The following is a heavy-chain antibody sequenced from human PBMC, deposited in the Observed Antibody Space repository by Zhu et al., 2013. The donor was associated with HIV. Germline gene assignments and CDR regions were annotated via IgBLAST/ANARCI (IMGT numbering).Heavy chain of an antibody. CDR3: ARDFESFVKYMGYCSSTSCYVLAGDYYYGMDV. J-gene: IGHJ6*02. D-gene: IGHD2-2*01. V-gene: IGHV1-18*04. CDR2: ISAYNGNT. Sequence: QVQLVQSGAEVKKPGASVKVSCKASGYTFTSYGISWVRQAPGQGLEWMGWISAYNGNTNYAQKLQGRVTMTTDTSTSTAYMELRSLRSDDTAVYYCARDFESFVKYMGYCSSTSCYVLAGDYYYGMDVWGQGTTVTVSS. CDR1: GYTFTSYG.